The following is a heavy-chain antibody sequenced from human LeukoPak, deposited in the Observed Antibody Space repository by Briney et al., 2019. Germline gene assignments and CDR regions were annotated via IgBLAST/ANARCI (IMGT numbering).Heavy chain of an antibody. CDR3: ASRGFFGAFDI. J-gene: IGHJ3*02. V-gene: IGHV4-30-2*01. CDR1: GGSISSGSYY. CDR2: IYHSGST. Sequence: PSETLSLTCTVSGGSISSGSYYWSWIRQPPGKGLEWIGYIYHSGSTYYNPSLKSRVTISVDRSKNQFSLKLSSVTAADTAVYYCASRGFFGAFDIWGQGTMVTVSS. D-gene: IGHD3-3*01.